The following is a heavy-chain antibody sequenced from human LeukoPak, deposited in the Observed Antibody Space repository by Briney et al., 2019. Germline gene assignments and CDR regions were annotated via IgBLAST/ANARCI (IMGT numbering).Heavy chain of an antibody. Sequence: ASVKVSCKVSGYTLTELSMHWVRQAPGKGLEWMGGFDPEDGETIYAQKFQGRVTITADESTSTAYMELSSLRSEDTAVYYCARADYDFWSGSPGGVNWFDPWGQGTLVTVSS. CDR1: GYTLTELS. J-gene: IGHJ5*02. CDR2: FDPEDGET. D-gene: IGHD3-3*01. CDR3: ARADYDFWSGSPGGVNWFDP. V-gene: IGHV1-24*01.